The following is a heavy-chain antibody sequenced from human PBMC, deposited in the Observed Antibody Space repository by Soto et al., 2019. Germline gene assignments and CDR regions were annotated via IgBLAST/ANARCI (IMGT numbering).Heavy chain of an antibody. V-gene: IGHV3-23*01. J-gene: IGHJ4*02. CDR2: ISGSGGST. CDR3: AKEARYYYDSSGYYRPLGY. D-gene: IGHD3-22*01. Sequence: GGSLRLSCAASGFTFSSYAMSWVRQAPGKGLEWVSAISGSGGSTYYADSVKGRFTISRDNSKNTLYLQMNGLRAEDTAVYYCAKEARYYYDSSGYYRPLGYWGQGTLVTVSS. CDR1: GFTFSSYA.